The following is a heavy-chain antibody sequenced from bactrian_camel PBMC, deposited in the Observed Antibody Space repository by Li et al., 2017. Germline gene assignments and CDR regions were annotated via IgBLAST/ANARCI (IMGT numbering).Heavy chain of an antibody. CDR3: AADLRPPKYCSGSYSQDDYNY. CDR1: GYTYSTVC. CDR2: LYTRGT. V-gene: IGHV3S53*01. J-gene: IGHJ4*01. D-gene: IGHD2*01. Sequence: QLVESGGGSVEAGGSLRLSCTWAGYTYSTVCMGWFRKAPGEAREGIASLYTRGTKVADSVKGRFTISQDLAKKTMYLQMNNLKPEDTAMYYCAADLRPPKYCSGSYSQDDYNYWGQGTQVTVS.